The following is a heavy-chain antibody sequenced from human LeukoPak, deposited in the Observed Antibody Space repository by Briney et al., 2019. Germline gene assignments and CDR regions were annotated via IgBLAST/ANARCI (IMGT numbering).Heavy chain of an antibody. V-gene: IGHV3-7*01. J-gene: IGHJ4*02. Sequence: GGSLRLSCEASGFSFSSHWMSWVRQAPAKGLEWVANIKQEGSEKYYVDSVKGRFTISRDNAKNSLYLQMNSLRAEDTAVYYCARRTSGVYDYWGQGTLVTVSS. CDR3: ARRTSGVYDY. CDR2: IKQEGSEK. CDR1: GFSFSSHW. D-gene: IGHD1-14*01.